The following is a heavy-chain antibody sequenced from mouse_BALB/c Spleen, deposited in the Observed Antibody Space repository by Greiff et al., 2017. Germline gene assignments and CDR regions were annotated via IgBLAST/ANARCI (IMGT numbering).Heavy chain of an antibody. J-gene: IGHJ4*01. CDR1: GFTFSSFG. CDR2: ISSGSSTI. D-gene: IGHD2-1*01. Sequence: VQLKESGGGLVQPGGSRKLSCAASGFTFSSFGMHWVRQAPEKGLEWVAYISSGSSTIYYADTVKGRFTISRDNPKNTLFLQMTSLRSEDTAMYYCARGGNYVDYYAMDYWGQGTSVTVSS. CDR3: ARGGNYVDYYAMDY. V-gene: IGHV5-17*02.